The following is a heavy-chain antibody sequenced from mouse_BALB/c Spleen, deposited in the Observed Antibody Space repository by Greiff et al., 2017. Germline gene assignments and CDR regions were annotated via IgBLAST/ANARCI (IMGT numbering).Heavy chain of an antibody. CDR1: GFTFSDYY. D-gene: IGHD4-1*01. Sequence: EVMLVESGGGLVKPGGSLKLSCAASGFTFSDYYMYWVRQTPEKRLEWVATISDGGSYTYYPDSVKGRFTISRDNAKNNLYLQMSSLKSEDTAMYYCARGGLGYYAMDYWGQGTSVTVSS. CDR2: ISDGGSYT. CDR3: ARGGLGYYAMDY. V-gene: IGHV5-4*02. J-gene: IGHJ4*01.